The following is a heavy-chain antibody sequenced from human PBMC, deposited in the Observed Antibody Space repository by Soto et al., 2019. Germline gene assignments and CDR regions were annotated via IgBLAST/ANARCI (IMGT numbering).Heavy chain of an antibody. CDR3: ARNGVAGMDC. D-gene: IGHD3-3*01. V-gene: IGHV1-69*06. CDR1: GDIFTSYA. Sequence: QVQLVQSGAEVKKPGSSVKVSCKASGDIFTSYAFSWVRQAPGQGLEWMGGIIPMFGTPNYAQKFQGRLTITADKSTSTAYMELSGLRSEDTAVYYCARNGVAGMDCWGQGTLVTVSS. CDR2: IIPMFGTP. J-gene: IGHJ4*02.